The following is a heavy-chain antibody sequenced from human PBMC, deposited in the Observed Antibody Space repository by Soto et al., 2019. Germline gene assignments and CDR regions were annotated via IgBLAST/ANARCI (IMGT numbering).Heavy chain of an antibody. Sequence: GGSLRLSCAASAFTFNNAWMNWVRQAPGKGLEWVGHIKSKTDGGTTDYAAPVKGRFSISRDDSKNTLYLQMNSLKTEDTAVYYCTVDSGSYQRASDAFDIWGQGTMVTVS. CDR3: TVDSGSYQRASDAFDI. J-gene: IGHJ3*02. CDR2: IKSKTDGGTT. V-gene: IGHV3-15*01. CDR1: AFTFNNAW. D-gene: IGHD1-26*01.